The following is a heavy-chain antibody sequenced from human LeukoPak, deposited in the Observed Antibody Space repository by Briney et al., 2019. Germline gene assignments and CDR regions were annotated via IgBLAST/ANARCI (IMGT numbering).Heavy chain of an antibody. Sequence: GASVKVSCKASGGTFISYAISWVRQAPGQGLEWMGGIIPIFGTANYAQKFQGRVTITADESTSTAYMELSSLRSEDTAVYYCARGTTVTTGDYWGQGTLVTVSS. CDR2: IIPIFGTA. CDR3: ARGTTVTTGDY. D-gene: IGHD4-17*01. J-gene: IGHJ4*02. CDR1: GGTFISYA. V-gene: IGHV1-69*13.